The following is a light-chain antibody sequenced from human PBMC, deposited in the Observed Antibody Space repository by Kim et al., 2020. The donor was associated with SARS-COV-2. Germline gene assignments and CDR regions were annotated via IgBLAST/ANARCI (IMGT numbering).Light chain of an antibody. J-gene: IGLJ3*02. Sequence: QMVTVSCSGSSSNIGSNYVYWYQQLPGTAPKLLIYRNNQRPSGVPDRFSGSRSGTSASLAISGLRSEDEDDYYCAAWDDSLSGSWVFGGGTQLTVL. V-gene: IGLV1-47*01. CDR3: AAWDDSLSGSWV. CDR2: RNN. CDR1: SSNIGSNY.